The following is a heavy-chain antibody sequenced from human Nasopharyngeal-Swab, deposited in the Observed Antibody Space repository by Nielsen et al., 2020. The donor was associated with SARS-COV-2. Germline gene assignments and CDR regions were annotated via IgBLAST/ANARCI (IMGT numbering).Heavy chain of an antibody. J-gene: IGHJ5*02. Sequence: SETLSLTCTVSGGSISSGDYYWSWIRQPPGKGLEWIGYIYYSGSTNYNPSLKSRVTISVDTSKNQFSLKLSSVTAADTAVYYCARGGSGSYYNSPTNWFDPWGQGTLVTVSS. D-gene: IGHD3-10*01. CDR3: ARGGSGSYYNSPTNWFDP. V-gene: IGHV4-61*08. CDR1: GGSISSGDYY. CDR2: IYYSGST.